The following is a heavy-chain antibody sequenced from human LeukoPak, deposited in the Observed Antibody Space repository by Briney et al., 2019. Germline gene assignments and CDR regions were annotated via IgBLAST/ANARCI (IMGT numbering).Heavy chain of an antibody. CDR2: IYHSSNT. CDR3: AAIAVAGQFDF. D-gene: IGHD6-19*01. J-gene: IGHJ4*02. V-gene: IGHV4-38-2*01. Sequence: PSETLSLNCAVSGYSISSGYYWGWIRQPPGNGLEWIGNIYHSSNTYYSPSLKSRVTISVDMSKNHFSLKLSSMTAADTAVYYCAAIAVAGQFDFWGQGILVTVSS. CDR1: GYSISSGYY.